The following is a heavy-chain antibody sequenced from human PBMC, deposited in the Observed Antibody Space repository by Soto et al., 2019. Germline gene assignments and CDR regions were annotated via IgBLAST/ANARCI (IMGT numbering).Heavy chain of an antibody. D-gene: IGHD2-21*01. V-gene: IGHV4-39*01. CDR1: RGSISSGSYY. J-gene: IGHJ4*02. CDR2: ISYSGTT. CDR3: ASRPIFGLPYGTFDY. Sequence: SETLSLTCSVSRGSISSGSYYWAWIRQTPGKGLEWIGTISYSGTTYYNPSLKSGVIVSVDMSKNQFSLRMNFVTAADTAVYYCASRPIFGLPYGTFDYWGQGALVTVSS.